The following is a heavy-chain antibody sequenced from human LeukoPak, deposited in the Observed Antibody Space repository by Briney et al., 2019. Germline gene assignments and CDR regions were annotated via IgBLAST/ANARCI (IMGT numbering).Heavy chain of an antibody. V-gene: IGHV5-51*01. CDR3: AKLGAYSSSWYGSVDY. D-gene: IGHD6-13*01. J-gene: IGHJ4*02. Sequence: GESLKISCKGSGYSFSNYWIGWVRQMPGRGLEWMGIIYPGDGHTRYSPSFQGQVIISADKSINTAYLQWSSLKASDTAMYYCAKLGAYSSSWYGSVDYWGQGTLVTVSS. CDR2: IYPGDGHT. CDR1: GYSFSNYW.